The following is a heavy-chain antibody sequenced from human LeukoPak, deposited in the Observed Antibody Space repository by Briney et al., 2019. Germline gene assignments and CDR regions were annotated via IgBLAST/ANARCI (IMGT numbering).Heavy chain of an antibody. V-gene: IGHV1-69*04. CDR2: IIPILGIA. Sequence: GASVKVSCKASGGTFSSYAISWVRQAPGQGLEWMGRIIPILGIANYAQKFQGRVTITAGKSTSTAYMELSSLRSEDTAVYYCARLDSSGYPPDYWGQGTLVTVSS. D-gene: IGHD3-22*01. CDR3: ARLDSSGYPPDY. CDR1: GGTFSSYA. J-gene: IGHJ4*02.